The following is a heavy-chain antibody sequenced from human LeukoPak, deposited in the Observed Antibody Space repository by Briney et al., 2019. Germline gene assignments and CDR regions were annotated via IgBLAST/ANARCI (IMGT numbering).Heavy chain of an antibody. J-gene: IGHJ3*02. Sequence: SQTLSLTCTVSGGSISSGSYYWSWIRQPAGKGLEWIGRIYTSGSTNYNPSLKSRVTISVDTSKNQFSLKLSSVTAADTAVYYCARAEWELDDAFDIWGQGTMTVSS. CDR2: IYTSGST. CDR3: ARAEWELDDAFDI. D-gene: IGHD1-26*01. V-gene: IGHV4-61*02. CDR1: GGSISSGSYY.